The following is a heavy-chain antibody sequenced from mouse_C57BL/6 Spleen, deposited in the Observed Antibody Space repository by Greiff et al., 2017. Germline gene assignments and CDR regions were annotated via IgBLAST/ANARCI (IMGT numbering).Heavy chain of an antibody. CDR2: LSSGGDYI. V-gene: IGHV5-9-1*02. J-gene: IGHJ4*01. CDR3: TRDSYYYGEGAMDY. Sequence: EVKVVESGEGLVKPGGSLKLSCAASGFTFSSYAMSWVRQTPEKRLEWVAYLSSGGDYIYYADTVKGRFTISRDNARNTLYLQMSSLKSEDTAMYYCTRDSYYYGEGAMDYWGQGTSVTVSS. D-gene: IGHD1-1*01. CDR1: GFTFSSYA.